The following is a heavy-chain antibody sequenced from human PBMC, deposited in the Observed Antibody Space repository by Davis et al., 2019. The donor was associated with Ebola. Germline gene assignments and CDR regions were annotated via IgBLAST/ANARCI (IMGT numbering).Heavy chain of an antibody. CDR3: AREDHYYYYGMDV. V-gene: IGHV3-74*01. CDR1: GFTFSSYW. Sequence: GESLKISCAASGFTFSSYWMHWVRQAPGKGLVWVSRINSDGSSTSYADSVKGRFTISRDNAKNTLYLQMNSLRAEDTAVYYCAREDHYYYYGMDVWGQGTTVTVSS. CDR2: INSDGSST. J-gene: IGHJ6*02.